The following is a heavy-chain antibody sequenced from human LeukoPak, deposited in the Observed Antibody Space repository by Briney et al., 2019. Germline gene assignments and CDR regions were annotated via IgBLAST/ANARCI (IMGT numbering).Heavy chain of an antibody. Sequence: SETLSLTCTVSGGSISSGGYYWSWIRQPPGKGLEWIGYIYHSGSTYYNPSLKSRVTISVDRSKNQFSLKLSSVTAADTAVYYCARAPGGGVVKNYWFDPWGQGTLVTVSS. D-gene: IGHD3-3*01. CDR1: GGSISSGGYY. V-gene: IGHV4-30-2*01. CDR2: IYHSGST. J-gene: IGHJ5*02. CDR3: ARAPGGGVVKNYWFDP.